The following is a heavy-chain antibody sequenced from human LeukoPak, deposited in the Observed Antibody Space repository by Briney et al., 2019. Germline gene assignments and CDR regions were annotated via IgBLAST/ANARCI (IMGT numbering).Heavy chain of an antibody. J-gene: IGHJ6*03. V-gene: IGHV3-73*01. CDR3: IRLDYYYYYMDV. Sequence: PGGSLRLSCAASGFTFSGSAMHWVRQASGKGLEWVGRIRSKANSYATAYAASVKGRFTISRDDSKNTAYLQMNSLKTEDTAVYYCIRLDYYYYYMDVWGKGTTVAVSS. D-gene: IGHD6-6*01. CDR2: IRSKANSYAT. CDR1: GFTFSGSA.